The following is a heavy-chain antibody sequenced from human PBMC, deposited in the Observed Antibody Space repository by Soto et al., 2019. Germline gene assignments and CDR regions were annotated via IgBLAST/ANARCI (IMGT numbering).Heavy chain of an antibody. CDR1: GGSISSSSYY. D-gene: IGHD6-19*01. J-gene: IGHJ4*02. CDR2: IYYSGST. CDR3: ARLGYSSGWAFDY. Sequence: SETLSLTCTVSGGSISSSSYYWGWIRQPPGKGLEWIGSIYYSGSTYYNPSLKSRVTISVDTSKNQFSLKLSSVTAADTAVYYCARLGYSSGWAFDYWGQGTLVTVSS. V-gene: IGHV4-39*01.